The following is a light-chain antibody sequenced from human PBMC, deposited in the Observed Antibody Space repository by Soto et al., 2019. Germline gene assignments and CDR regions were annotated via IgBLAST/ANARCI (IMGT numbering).Light chain of an antibody. Sequence: QSALTQPASVSGSPGQSITISCTGTSSDVGGYSYVSWYQQHPGKTPKLMISEVSNRPSGVSHRFSGSKSGITASLTISGLQTEDEADYYCSSFSSITREVFGGGSKLTVL. V-gene: IGLV2-14*01. J-gene: IGLJ2*01. CDR2: EVS. CDR1: SSDVGGYSY. CDR3: SSFSSITREV.